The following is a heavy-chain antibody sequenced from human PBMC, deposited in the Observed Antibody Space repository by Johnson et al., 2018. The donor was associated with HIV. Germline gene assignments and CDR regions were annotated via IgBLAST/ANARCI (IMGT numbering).Heavy chain of an antibody. Sequence: QVQLVESGGGLVQPGGSLRLSCAVSGFTFSDHYMSWIRQAPGKGLEWVSYISSSSSSIYYADSVKGRFTISRDNAKNSLFLQMNSLKTEDTAVYFCSTDQAGDDVWGSYRYAFDIWGQGTKVTVSS. CDR2: ISSSSSSI. CDR1: GFTFSDHY. D-gene: IGHD3-16*02. CDR3: STDQAGDDVWGSYRYAFDI. J-gene: IGHJ3*02. V-gene: IGHV3-11*01.